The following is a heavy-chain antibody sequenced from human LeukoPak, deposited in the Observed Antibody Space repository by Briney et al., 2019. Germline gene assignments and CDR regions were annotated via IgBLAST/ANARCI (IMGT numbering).Heavy chain of an antibody. CDR2: ISSSGNTI. D-gene: IGHD4-17*01. CDR3: ARERIYGDYFDY. CDR1: GFTFSSYE. J-gene: IGHJ4*02. Sequence: GGSLRHSCAASGFTFSSYEFNWVRQVPGKGLEWVSYISSSGNTIYYADSVKGRFTVSRDNAKNSLFLQMNGLRAEDTAIYYCARERIYGDYFDYWGQGALVTVSS. V-gene: IGHV3-48*03.